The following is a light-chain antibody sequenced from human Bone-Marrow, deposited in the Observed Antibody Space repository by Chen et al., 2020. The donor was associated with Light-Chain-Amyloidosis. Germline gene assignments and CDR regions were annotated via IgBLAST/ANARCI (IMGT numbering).Light chain of an antibody. Sequence: EIVLTQSPATRSLSPGERATLSCRASQSVSSYLACYQQKPGQAPRLLIYDASNRATGIPARFSGSGSGTDFTLTISSLEPEDFAVYYCQQRSNWPPLFGQGTRLEIK. V-gene: IGKV3-11*01. CDR1: QSVSSY. J-gene: IGKJ5*01. CDR2: DAS. CDR3: QQRSNWPPL.